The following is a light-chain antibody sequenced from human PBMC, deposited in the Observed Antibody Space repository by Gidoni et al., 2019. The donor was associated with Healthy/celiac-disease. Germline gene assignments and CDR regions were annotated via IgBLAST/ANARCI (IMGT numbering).Light chain of an antibody. J-gene: IGLJ2*01. V-gene: IGLV1-44*01. CDR2: SNN. CDR1: SSNIASNT. Sequence: QSVLTPPPSASGTPGQRATISCSGSSSNIASNTVNWYQQLPGTAPKLLIYSNNQRPSGVPDRFSGSKSGTSASLAISGLQSEDEADYYCAAWDDSLNGVVFGGGTKLTVL. CDR3: AAWDDSLNGVV.